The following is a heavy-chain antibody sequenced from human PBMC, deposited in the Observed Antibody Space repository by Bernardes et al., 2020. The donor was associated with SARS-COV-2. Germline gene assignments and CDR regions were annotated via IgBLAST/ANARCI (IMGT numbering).Heavy chain of an antibody. CDR1: GFSLSSYT. CDR2: ISSASNYI. V-gene: IGHV3-21*01. D-gene: IGHD2-15*01. J-gene: IGHJ4*02. Sequence: GGSLRLSCAASGFSLSSYTINWVRQAPGKGLEWVSSISSASNYIYYADSVRGRFSDSRDNANKSVYLQMSSLRADDTALYFCARAAAEVSPRHPRQPQYFDHWGRGTLVTVSS. CDR3: ARAAAEVSPRHPRQPQYFDH.